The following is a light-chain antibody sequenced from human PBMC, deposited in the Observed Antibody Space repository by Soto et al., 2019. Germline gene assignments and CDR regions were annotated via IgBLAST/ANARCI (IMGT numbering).Light chain of an antibody. J-gene: IGKJ4*01. CDR1: QSVSSN. V-gene: IGKV3-15*01. CDR3: QQYNNWPPLT. CDR2: GAS. Sequence: IVMTQSPATLSVSPGERATLSCRATQSVSSNLAWYQQKPGQAPRLLIYGASTRATGIPARFSGSGSGTEFTLTISSLKSEDFAVYYCQQYNNWPPLTFGGGTKVDIK.